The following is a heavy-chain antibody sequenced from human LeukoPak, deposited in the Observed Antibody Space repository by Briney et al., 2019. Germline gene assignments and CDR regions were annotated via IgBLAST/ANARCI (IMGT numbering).Heavy chain of an antibody. CDR3: ARNSPVPDH. CDR1: GGSISSGGYY. D-gene: IGHD4-23*01. CDR2: IYYSGST. J-gene: IGHJ5*02. V-gene: IGHV4-61*08. Sequence: SETLSLTCTVSGGSISSGGYYWSWIRQPPGKGLEWIGYIYYSGSTNYNPSLESRVTISVDASKNQFSLRLRSVTAADTAVYYCARNSPVPDHWGQGTLVTVSS.